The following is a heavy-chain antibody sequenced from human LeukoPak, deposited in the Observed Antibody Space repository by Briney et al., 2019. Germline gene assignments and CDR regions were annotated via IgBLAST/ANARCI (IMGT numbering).Heavy chain of an antibody. Sequence: PGGSLRLSCAASGFTFSDYYMSWIRQAPGKGLEWVSYISSSGSTIYYADSVKGRFTISRDNAKNSLYLQMNSLRAEDTAVYYCARDTDSGYDNYYYYMDVWGKGTTVTVSS. J-gene: IGHJ6*03. V-gene: IGHV3-11*04. CDR3: ARDTDSGYDNYYYYMDV. CDR2: ISSSGSTI. D-gene: IGHD5-12*01. CDR1: GFTFSDYY.